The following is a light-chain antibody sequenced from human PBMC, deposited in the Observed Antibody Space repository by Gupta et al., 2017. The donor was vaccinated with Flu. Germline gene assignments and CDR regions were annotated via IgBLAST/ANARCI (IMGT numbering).Light chain of an antibody. J-gene: IGKJ4*01. CDR3: MQSRQNSPFT. CDR1: QCLLHSNLYNS. Sequence: CRSSQCLLHSNLYNSLVRYLQKPGQYPHLLIYFGSNRAAGVPDRCSGSRSCAYFTLKISRVEADDVWVDYYMQSRQNSPFTFGEGTKVEIK. V-gene: IGKV2-28*01. CDR2: FGS.